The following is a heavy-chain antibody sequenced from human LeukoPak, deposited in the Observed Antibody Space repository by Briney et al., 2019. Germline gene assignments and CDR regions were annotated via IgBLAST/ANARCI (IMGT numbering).Heavy chain of an antibody. CDR1: GFTFSSYG. D-gene: IGHD1-26*01. CDR3: ARPSLNSGSYFGY. J-gene: IGHJ4*02. V-gene: IGHV3-30*03. CDR2: ISYDGSNK. Sequence: GGSLRLSCAASGFTFSSYGMHWVRQAPGKGLEWVAVISYDGSNKYYADSVKGRFTISRDNSKNTLYLQMNSLRAEDTAVYYCARPSLNSGSYFGYWGQGILVTVSS.